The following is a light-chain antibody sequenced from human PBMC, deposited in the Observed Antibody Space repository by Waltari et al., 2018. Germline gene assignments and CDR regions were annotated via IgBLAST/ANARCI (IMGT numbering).Light chain of an antibody. CDR3: SAWDDSLNGWV. CDR1: RSKIGGNI. CDR2: RNN. J-gene: IGLJ3*02. Sequence: QSVLTQPPSTSGTPGQRVTISCSGGRSKIGGNIVNWYQQFPGKAPNFLIYRNNQRPSGVPDRFSGSKSGTSASLVISGLLSEDEADYYCSAWDDSLNGWVFGGGTKLTVL. V-gene: IGLV1-44*01.